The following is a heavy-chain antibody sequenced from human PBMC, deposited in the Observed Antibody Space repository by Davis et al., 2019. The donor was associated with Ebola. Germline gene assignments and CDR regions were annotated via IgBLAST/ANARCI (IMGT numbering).Heavy chain of an antibody. CDR2: IRPDGIDK. V-gene: IGHV3-30*02. CDR1: GFIFSHYG. CDR3: ARDYGWGFEV. J-gene: IGHJ3*01. Sequence: GGSLRLSCTVSGFIFSHYGIHWVRQAPGKGLAWLTFIRPDGIDKYYGDSVKGRFTIFRDNPKNNLYLQMNSLRSEDTAVYYCARDYGWGFEVWGQGTMVTVSS. D-gene: IGHD3-10*01.